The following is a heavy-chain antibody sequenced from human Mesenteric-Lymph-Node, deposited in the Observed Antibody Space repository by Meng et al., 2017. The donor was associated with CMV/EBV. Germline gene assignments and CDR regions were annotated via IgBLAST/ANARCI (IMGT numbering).Heavy chain of an antibody. CDR1: GFTVSSNY. J-gene: IGHJ6*02. CDR3: ARSGDYSDFPVPDNYYYYYGMDV. CDR2: IGDIT. V-gene: IGHV3-53*01. D-gene: IGHD4-11*01. Sequence: GESLKIPCVASGFTVSSNYMNWVRQAPGKGLEWVSFIGDITEYADSVKGRFTISRDNSKNTLYLQMNSLRAEDTAVYSCARSGDYSDFPVPDNYYYYYGMDVWGQGTTVTVSS.